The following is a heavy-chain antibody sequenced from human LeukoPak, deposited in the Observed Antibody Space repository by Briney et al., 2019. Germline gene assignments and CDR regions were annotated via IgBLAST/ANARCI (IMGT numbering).Heavy chain of an antibody. Sequence: GGSLRLSCAASGFSFSSYWMSWVRQAPGKGLEWVANIKQDGSEKYYVDSVKGRFTISRDNAKNSLYLQMNSLRAEDTAVYYCARGYCSSTSCYPIPDAFDIWGQGTMVTVSS. D-gene: IGHD2-2*01. CDR2: IKQDGSEK. V-gene: IGHV3-7*04. CDR1: GFSFSSYW. J-gene: IGHJ3*02. CDR3: ARGYCSSTSCYPIPDAFDI.